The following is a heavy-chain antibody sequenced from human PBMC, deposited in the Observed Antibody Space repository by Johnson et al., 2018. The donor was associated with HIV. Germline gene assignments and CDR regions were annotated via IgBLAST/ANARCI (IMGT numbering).Heavy chain of an antibody. V-gene: IGHV3-33*08. Sequence: QVQLVESGGGLVQPGGSLRLSCAASGFTVSTYGMHWVRQAPGKGLEWVALIWSDGSNKYYADSVKGRFTISRDNSKNTLFLQMNSLRADDTAMYYCATSTASDALDIWGQGTMVTVSS. CDR3: ATSTASDALDI. D-gene: IGHD1-1*01. J-gene: IGHJ3*02. CDR1: GFTVSTYG. CDR2: IWSDGSNK.